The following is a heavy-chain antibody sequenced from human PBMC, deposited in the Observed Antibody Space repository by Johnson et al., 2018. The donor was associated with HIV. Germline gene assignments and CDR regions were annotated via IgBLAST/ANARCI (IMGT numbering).Heavy chain of an antibody. CDR1: GFTFSSYD. Sequence: VQLVESGGGLVKPGGSLRLSCPASGFTFSSYDMPWVRQATGKGLEWVSAIGTAGDTYYPGSVKGRFTISRENAKNSLHLQMNSLRAGDTAVYYCAREGALLLWFGASPFDIWGQGTMVTVSP. CDR3: AREGALLLWFGASPFDI. V-gene: IGHV3-13*01. D-gene: IGHD3-10*01. J-gene: IGHJ3*02. CDR2: IGTAGDT.